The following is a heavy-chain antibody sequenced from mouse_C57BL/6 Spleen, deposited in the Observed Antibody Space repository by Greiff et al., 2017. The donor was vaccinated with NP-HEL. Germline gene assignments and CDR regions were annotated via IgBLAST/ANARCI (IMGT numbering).Heavy chain of an antibody. V-gene: IGHV1-15*01. CDR1: GYTFTDYE. CDR2: IYPETGGT. D-gene: IGHD1-1*01. Sequence: QVQLTESGAELVRPGASVTLSCKASGYTFTDYEMHWVKQTPVPGLEWIGAIYPETGGTAYNQKFKGKAILTADNSSSTAYMELRSLTSEDCAVYYCTRGDYYGRGVDDWGQGTTLTVSS. J-gene: IGHJ2*01. CDR3: TRGDYYGRGVDD.